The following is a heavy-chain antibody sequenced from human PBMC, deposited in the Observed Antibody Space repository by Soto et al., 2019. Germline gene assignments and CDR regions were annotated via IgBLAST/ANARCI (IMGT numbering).Heavy chain of an antibody. Sequence: GGSLRLSCAASGFTFSNAWINCVRQAPGKGLEWVGRVKSKNDGGTTDFAAPVKGRFAISRDDSKTMVYLEMNSLQTEDTAVYYCVRVRLGVPTRYFDYWGQGTLVTVSS. J-gene: IGHJ4*02. V-gene: IGHV3-15*07. D-gene: IGHD3-10*01. CDR2: VKSKNDGGTT. CDR3: VRVRLGVPTRYFDY. CDR1: GFTFSNAW.